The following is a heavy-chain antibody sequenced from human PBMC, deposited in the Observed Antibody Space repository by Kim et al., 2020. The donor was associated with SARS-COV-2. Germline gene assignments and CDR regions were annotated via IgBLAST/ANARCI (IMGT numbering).Heavy chain of an antibody. D-gene: IGHD6-13*01. J-gene: IGHJ5*01. CDR1: GFTFKDYG. CDR2: VNWLGSNF. Sequence: GGSLRLSCVGSGFTFKDYGMHWVRHVPGKGLEWVAGVNWLGSNFGYGDSVRGRFTISRDNDENSLYLQMYSLRPEDTAIYFCARDSTTHSWYRGGLASWGQGTQVTVS. CDR3: ARDSTTHSWYRGGLAS. V-gene: IGHV3-9*01.